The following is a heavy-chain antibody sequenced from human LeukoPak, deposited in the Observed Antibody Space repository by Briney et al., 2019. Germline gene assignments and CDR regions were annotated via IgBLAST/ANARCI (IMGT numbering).Heavy chain of an antibody. V-gene: IGHV3-48*03. Sequence: PGGSLRLSCAASGFTFSSYEMNWVRQAPGKGLEWVSYISSSGSTIYYADSVKGRFTISRDNSKNTLYLQMNSLRAEDTAVYYCAKAIVSQWKFDPWGQGTLVTVSS. D-gene: IGHD2-15*01. CDR1: GFTFSSYE. J-gene: IGHJ5*02. CDR3: AKAIVSQWKFDP. CDR2: ISSSGSTI.